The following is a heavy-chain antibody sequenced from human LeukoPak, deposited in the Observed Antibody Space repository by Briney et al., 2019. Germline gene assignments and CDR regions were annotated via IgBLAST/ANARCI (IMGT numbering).Heavy chain of an antibody. D-gene: IGHD3-3*01. CDR1: GGSISSSSYY. CDR2: IYYSGST. V-gene: IGHV4-39*01. Sequence: SETLSLTCTVSGGSISSSSYYWGWIRQPPGKGLEWIGSIYYSGSTYYNPSLKSRVTISVDTSKNQFSLKLSSVTAADTAVYYCARQMYYDFWSGYYWDYWGQGTLVTVSS. J-gene: IGHJ4*02. CDR3: ARQMYYDFWSGYYWDY.